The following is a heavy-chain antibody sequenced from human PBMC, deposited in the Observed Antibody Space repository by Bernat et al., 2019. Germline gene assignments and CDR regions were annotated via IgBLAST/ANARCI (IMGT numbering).Heavy chain of an antibody. D-gene: IGHD6-6*01. CDR3: AREYSSSSGLDY. V-gene: IGHV3-30*04. CDR1: GFTFSDYS. J-gene: IGHJ4*02. CDR2: VSYDGRNK. Sequence: VQLVESGGGVVQPGRSLRLSCVASGFTFSDYSLHWVRQAPGKGLEWVAVVSYDGRNKYYADSVKGRFTISRDNSKNTLYLQMNSLRAEDTAVYYCAREYSSSSGLDYWGQGTLVTVSS.